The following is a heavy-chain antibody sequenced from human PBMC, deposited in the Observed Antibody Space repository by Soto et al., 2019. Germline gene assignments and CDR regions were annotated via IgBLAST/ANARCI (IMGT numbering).Heavy chain of an antibody. CDR1: GFTFSSYW. J-gene: IGHJ6*03. V-gene: IGHV3-7*01. CDR2: IKQDGSEK. CDR3: ARDGIDYSNYAGVNYYYYMDV. D-gene: IGHD4-4*01. Sequence: GGSLRLSCAASGFTFSSYWMSWVRQAPGKGLEWVANIKQDGSEKYYVDSVKGRFTISRDNAKNSLYLQMNSLRDEDTAVYYCARDGIDYSNYAGVNYYYYMDVWGKGTTVTVSS.